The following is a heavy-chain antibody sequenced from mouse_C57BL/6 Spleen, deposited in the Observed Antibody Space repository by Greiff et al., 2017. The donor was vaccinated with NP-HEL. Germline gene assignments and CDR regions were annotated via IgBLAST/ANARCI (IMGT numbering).Heavy chain of an antibody. CDR1: GYTFTSYW. CDR3: ARAPITGSSYGAMDY. J-gene: IGHJ4*01. CDR2: IYPGSGST. D-gene: IGHD1-1*01. Sequence: QVQLQQPGAELVKPGASVKMSCKASGYTFTSYWITWVKQRPGQGLEWIGDIYPGSGSTNYNEKFKSKATLTVDTSSSTAYMQLSSLTSEDSAVYYCARAPITGSSYGAMDYWGQGTSVTVSS. V-gene: IGHV1-55*01.